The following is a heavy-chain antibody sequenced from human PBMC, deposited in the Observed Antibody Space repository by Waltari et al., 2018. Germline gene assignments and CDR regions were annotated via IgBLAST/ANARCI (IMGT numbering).Heavy chain of an antibody. D-gene: IGHD6-19*01. Sequence: EAQQVESGGDLVQPGGSLRLSCVVSGFTLSNYWMSWVRQARGKGLEWVANINKDGTATYYVDSVRGRFTISKDDAKNSVYLQMNSLKVEDTAVYYCIRDYGSPYWGQGTLVTVSS. CDR3: IRDYGSPY. J-gene: IGHJ4*02. CDR1: GFTLSNYW. V-gene: IGHV3-7*03. CDR2: INKDGTAT.